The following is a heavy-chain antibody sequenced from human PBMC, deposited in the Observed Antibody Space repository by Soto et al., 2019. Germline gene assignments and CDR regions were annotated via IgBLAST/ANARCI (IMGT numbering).Heavy chain of an antibody. CDR3: ASTDYSNYRNYYYYDLDF. CDR1: GVPFISYG. D-gene: IGHD4-4*01. Sequence: PGGSHRLSCTSSGVPFISYGGSWVRQATGKGLEWVANIKQDGSEKYYVDSVKGRFNISRDNAKNSLYLQMNSLRAEDTAVYYCASTDYSNYRNYYYYDLDFWGKGTTVTVPS. CDR2: IKQDGSEK. J-gene: IGHJ6*03. V-gene: IGHV3-7*01.